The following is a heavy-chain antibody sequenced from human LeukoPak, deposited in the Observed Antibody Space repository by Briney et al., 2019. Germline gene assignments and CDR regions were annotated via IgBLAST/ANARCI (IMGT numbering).Heavy chain of an antibody. D-gene: IGHD3-22*01. CDR3: AREMYYYDSSGNKYYYYMDV. V-gene: IGHV4-30-4*07. J-gene: IGHJ6*03. Sequence: PSETLSLTCAVSRGSITSGGYSWSWIRQPPGKGLEWIGYIYYSGITYYNPSLKSRVTISADTSKSQFSLKLSSVTAADTAVYYCAREMYYYDSSGNKYYYYMDVWGKGATVTVSS. CDR2: IYYSGIT. CDR1: RGSITSGGYS.